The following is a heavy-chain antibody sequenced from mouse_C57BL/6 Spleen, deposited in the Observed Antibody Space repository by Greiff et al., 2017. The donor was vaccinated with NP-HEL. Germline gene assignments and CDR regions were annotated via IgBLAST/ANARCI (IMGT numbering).Heavy chain of an antibody. J-gene: IGHJ1*03. CDR3: ACPHGSSYWYFDV. CDR1: GYTFTSYW. CDR2: IHPSDSDT. D-gene: IGHD1-1*01. Sequence: QVHVKQPGAELVKPGASVKVSCKASGYTFTSYWMHWVKQRPGQGLEWIGRIHPSDSDTNYNQKFKGKATLTVDKSSSTAYMQLSSLTSEDSAVYYCACPHGSSYWYFDVWGTGTTVTVSS. V-gene: IGHV1-74*01.